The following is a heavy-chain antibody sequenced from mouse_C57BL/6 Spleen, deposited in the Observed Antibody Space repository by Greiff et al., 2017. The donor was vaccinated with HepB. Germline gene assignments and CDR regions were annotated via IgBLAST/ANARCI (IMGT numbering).Heavy chain of an antibody. J-gene: IGHJ1*03. Sequence: QVQLQQSGAELVRPGSSVKLSCKASGYTFTSYWMDWVKQRPGQGLEWIGNIYPSDSETHYNQKFKDKATLTVDKFSSTAYMQLSSLTSEDSAVYYCASLYYYGGGPDVWGTGTTVTVSS. CDR1: GYTFTSYW. D-gene: IGHD1-1*01. CDR3: ASLYYYGGGPDV. V-gene: IGHV1-61*01. CDR2: IYPSDSET.